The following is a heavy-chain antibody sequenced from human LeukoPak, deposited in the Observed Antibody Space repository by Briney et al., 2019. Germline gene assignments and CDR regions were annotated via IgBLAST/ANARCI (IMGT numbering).Heavy chain of an antibody. V-gene: IGHV4-30-2*01. CDR3: AGSHYDYVWGSYRPFDY. J-gene: IGHJ4*02. D-gene: IGHD3-16*02. CDR2: IYHSGST. CDR1: GGSISSGGYS. Sequence: SETPSLTCAVSGGSISSGGYSWSWIRQPPGKGLEWIGSIYHSGSTYYNPSLKSRVTISLDRSKNHFSLNLSSVTAADTAVYYCAGSHYDYVWGSYRPFDYWGQGTLVTVSS.